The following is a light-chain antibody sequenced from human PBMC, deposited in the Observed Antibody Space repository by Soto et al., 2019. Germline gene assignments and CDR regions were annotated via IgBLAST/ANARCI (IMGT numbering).Light chain of an antibody. J-gene: IGKJ1*01. Sequence: DIQMTQSPSTLSASVGDRVTITCRASQNINNWLAWYQQKPGKAPKLLIYDASSLESGVPSRFSGSGSGTEFILTISSLQPDDCATYYCQQYNSYWTFGQGTKVEIK. CDR2: DAS. V-gene: IGKV1-5*01. CDR1: QNINNW. CDR3: QQYNSYWT.